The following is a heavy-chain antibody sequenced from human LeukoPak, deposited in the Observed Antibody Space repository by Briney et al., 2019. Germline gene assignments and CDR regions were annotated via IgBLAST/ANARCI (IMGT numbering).Heavy chain of an antibody. D-gene: IGHD3-10*01. J-gene: IGHJ6*02. Sequence: PGGSLRLSCAASGFTFSSYGMHWVRQAPGKGLEWVAVISYDGSNKYYADSVKGRFTISRDNSKNTLYLQMNSLRAEDTAVYYCRAHYFGSGSYYYYYGMDVWGQGTTVTVSS. CDR3: RAHYFGSGSYYYYYGMDV. CDR1: GFTFSSYG. V-gene: IGHV3-30*03. CDR2: ISYDGSNK.